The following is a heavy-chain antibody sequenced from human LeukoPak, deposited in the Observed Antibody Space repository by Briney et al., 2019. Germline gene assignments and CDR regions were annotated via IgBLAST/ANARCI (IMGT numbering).Heavy chain of an antibody. V-gene: IGHV4-31*03. CDR3: ASSRLATLDFDY. Sequence: SETLSLTCTVSGGSISSDVYYWSWIRQHPGKGLEWIGYIYCSGSPYYNPSLKSRVTISVDTSKNQFSLKLSSVTAADTAVYYCASSRLATLDFDYWGQGILVTVSS. CDR2: IYCSGSP. CDR1: GGSISSDVYY. D-gene: IGHD6-19*01. J-gene: IGHJ4*02.